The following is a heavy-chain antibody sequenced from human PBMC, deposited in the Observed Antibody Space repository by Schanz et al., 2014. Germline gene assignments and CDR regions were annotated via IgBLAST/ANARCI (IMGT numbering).Heavy chain of an antibody. J-gene: IGHJ4*02. D-gene: IGHD6-19*01. CDR1: GYTFSDYG. CDR2: ISAYNGNT. CDR3: ARGGYSSGWYDRDIAHFDY. V-gene: IGHV1-18*01. Sequence: QVQLVQSGDEVKKPGASVKVSCKTSGYTFSDYGITWVRQAPGQGLEWMGWISAYNGNTNYAQKLQGRVTMTTDTSTSTAYMELRSLRSDDTAVYYCARGGYSSGWYDRDIAHFDYWGQGTLXTVSS.